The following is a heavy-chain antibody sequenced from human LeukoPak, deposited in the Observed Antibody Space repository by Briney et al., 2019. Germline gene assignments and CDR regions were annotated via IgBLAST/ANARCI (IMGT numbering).Heavy chain of an antibody. Sequence: PGGSLRLSCVASGFTFSSYGMSWVRQAPGKGLEWVGRIKSKTDGGTTDYAAPVKGRFTISRDDSKNTLYLQMNSLKTEDTAVYYCTTYYYDSSGPRWGQGTLVTVSS. J-gene: IGHJ4*02. CDR3: TTYYYDSSGPR. CDR2: IKSKTDGGTT. CDR1: GFTFSSYG. D-gene: IGHD3-22*01. V-gene: IGHV3-15*01.